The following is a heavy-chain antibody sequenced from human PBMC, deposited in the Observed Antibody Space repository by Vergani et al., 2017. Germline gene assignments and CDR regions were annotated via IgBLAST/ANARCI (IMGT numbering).Heavy chain of an antibody. CDR3: ATYRSITMVRGVIPLDAFYI. V-gene: IGHV3-30*03. CDR1: GFTFSSYG. Sequence: QVQLVESGGGVVQPGRSLRLSCAASGFTFSSYGMHWVRQAPGKGLEWVAVISYDGSNKYYEDSVKGRFTISRDNSKNTLYLQMNSLRAEDTAVYYCATYRSITMVRGVIPLDAFYIWGQGTMVTVSS. CDR2: ISYDGSNK. D-gene: IGHD3-10*01. J-gene: IGHJ3*02.